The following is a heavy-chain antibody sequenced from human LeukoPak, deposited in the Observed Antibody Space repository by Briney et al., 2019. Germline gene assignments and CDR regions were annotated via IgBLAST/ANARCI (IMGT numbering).Heavy chain of an antibody. Sequence: SETLSLTCTVSGGSISSYYWSWIRQPPGKGLEWIGYIYYSGSTNYNPSLKSRVTISVDTSKNQFSLKLSSVTAADTAVYYCASSLTYYDILTGYYMGSYYYGMDVWGQGTTVTVSS. D-gene: IGHD3-9*01. CDR1: GGSISSYY. J-gene: IGHJ6*02. CDR2: IYYSGST. CDR3: ASSLTYYDILTGYYMGSYYYGMDV. V-gene: IGHV4-59*01.